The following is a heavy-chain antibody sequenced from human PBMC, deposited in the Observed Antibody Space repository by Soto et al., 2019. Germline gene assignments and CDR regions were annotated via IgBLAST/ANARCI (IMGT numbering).Heavy chain of an antibody. J-gene: IGHJ4*02. Sequence: SETLSLTCAVSGGSFSGYYWTWIRQPPGKGLEWIGEINHGGSTSYNPSLKSRVTISVDTSKNQFSLKLTSVTAADTAVYYCARVRLQSAFDYWGQGTLVTVSS. D-gene: IGHD4-4*01. CDR1: GGSFSGYY. CDR3: ARVRLQSAFDY. V-gene: IGHV4-34*01. CDR2: INHGGST.